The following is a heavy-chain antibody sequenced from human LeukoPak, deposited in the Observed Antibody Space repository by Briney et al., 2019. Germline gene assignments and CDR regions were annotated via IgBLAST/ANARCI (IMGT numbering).Heavy chain of an antibody. CDR2: IYYSGST. D-gene: IGHD3-3*01. Sequence: SETLSLTCTVSGGSISSSSYYWGWIRQPPGKGLEWIGSIYYSGSTNYNPSLKSRVTISVDTSKDQFSLKLSSVTAADTAVYYCARGRTYDFWSGPDYWGQGTLVTVSS. CDR3: ARGRTYDFWSGPDY. CDR1: GGSISSSSYY. J-gene: IGHJ4*02. V-gene: IGHV4-39*07.